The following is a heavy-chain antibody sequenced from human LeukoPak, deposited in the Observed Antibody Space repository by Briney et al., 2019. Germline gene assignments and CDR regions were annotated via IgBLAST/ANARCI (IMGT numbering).Heavy chain of an antibody. CDR1: GGSISSYY. J-gene: IGHJ4*02. V-gene: IGHV4-59*01. CDR3: ARVGGEPLQYFDY. CDR2: IYYSGST. Sequence: PSETLSLTCTVSGGSISSYYWSWIRQPPGKGLEWIGYIYYSGSTNYNPSLKSRVTISVDTSKNQFSLKLSSVTAADTAVYYCARVGGEPLQYFDYWGQGTLVTVSS. D-gene: IGHD1-26*01.